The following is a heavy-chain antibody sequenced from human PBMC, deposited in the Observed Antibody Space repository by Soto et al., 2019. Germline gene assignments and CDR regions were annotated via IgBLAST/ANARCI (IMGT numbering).Heavy chain of an antibody. CDR1: GGSFSGYY. CDR3: ARVRWYYYYGMDV. Sequence: QVQLQQWGAGLLKPSETLSLTCAVYGGSFSGYYWSWIRQPPGKGLEWIGEINHSGSTNYNPSLKSLVTISVDTSKNQFSLKLSSVTAADTAVYYCARVRWYYYYGMDVWGQGTTVTVSS. V-gene: IGHV4-34*01. J-gene: IGHJ6*02. D-gene: IGHD6-13*01. CDR2: INHSGST.